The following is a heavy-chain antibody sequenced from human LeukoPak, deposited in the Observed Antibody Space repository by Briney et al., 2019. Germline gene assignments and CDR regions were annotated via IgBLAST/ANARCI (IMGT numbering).Heavy chain of an antibody. CDR1: GFTVSNNY. V-gene: IGHV3-53*01. D-gene: IGHD3-10*01. Sequence: GGSLRLSCAASGFTVSNNYMNWVRQAPGKGLEWVSVIYSGGSIYYADSVKGRFTISRDNSKNTLYLQMNSLRADDTAVYYCARGDSYYYGSGTFQHWGQGTPVIVSS. CDR3: ARGDSYYYGSGTFQH. CDR2: IYSGGSI. J-gene: IGHJ1*01.